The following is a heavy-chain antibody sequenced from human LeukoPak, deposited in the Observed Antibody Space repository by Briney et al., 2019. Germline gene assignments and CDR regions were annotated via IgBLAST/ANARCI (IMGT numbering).Heavy chain of an antibody. CDR1: GGSISSSSYY. J-gene: IGHJ5*02. CDR3: ARDEGSYWFDP. CDR2: IYYSGST. V-gene: IGHV4-39*07. Sequence: SETLSLTRTVSGGSISSSSYYWGWIRQPPGKGLEWIGSIYYSGSTYYNPSLKSRVTISVDTSKNQFSLKLSSVTAADTAVYYCARDEGSYWFDPWGQGTLVTVSS.